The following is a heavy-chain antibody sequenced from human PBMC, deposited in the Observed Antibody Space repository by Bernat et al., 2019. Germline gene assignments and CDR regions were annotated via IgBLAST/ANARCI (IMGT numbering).Heavy chain of an antibody. CDR1: GFTFGDYA. V-gene: IGHV3-49*03. CDR2: IRSKAYGGTT. D-gene: IGHD3-9*01. Sequence: EVQLVESGGGLVQPGRSLRLSCTASGFTFGDYAMSWFRQAPGKGLEWVGFIRSKAYGGTTEYAASMKGRFTISRDDCKSIAYLQMNSLKAEDTAVYYCTRARRLGYDILTGYYPHFDYWGQGTLVTVSS. CDR3: TRARRLGYDILTGYYPHFDY. J-gene: IGHJ4*02.